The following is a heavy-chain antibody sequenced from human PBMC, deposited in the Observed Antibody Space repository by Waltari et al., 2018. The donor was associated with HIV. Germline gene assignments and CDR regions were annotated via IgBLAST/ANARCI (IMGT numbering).Heavy chain of an antibody. V-gene: IGHV4-61*02. D-gene: IGHD3-3*01. CDR1: GGPINSGSYC. CDR3: ARVFWRNGMDV. Sequence: QVQLQESGPGLVKPSQTLSLTCTVSGGPINSGSYCWCWIRQPAGKGLEWIGRIYTSGSTNYNPSLKSRVTISVDTSKNQFSLKLSSVTAADTAVYYCARVFWRNGMDVWGQGTTVTVSS. CDR2: IYTSGST. J-gene: IGHJ6*02.